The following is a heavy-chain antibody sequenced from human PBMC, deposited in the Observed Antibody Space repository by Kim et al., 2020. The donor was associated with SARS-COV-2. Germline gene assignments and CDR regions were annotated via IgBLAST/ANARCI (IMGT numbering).Heavy chain of an antibody. D-gene: IGHD2-15*01. CDR3: AKHDARYCSGGNCWYFDY. Sequence: SETLSLTCAVYGGSFIDYYWTWIRQPPGKGLEWIGEINHIGSTKYNPSLQSRVTMSVDTSKNQLSLKLSSGTAADTAMYYCAKHDARYCSGGNCWYFDYWGQGTLVTVSS. J-gene: IGHJ4*02. CDR1: GGSFIDYY. V-gene: IGHV4-34*01. CDR2: INHIGST.